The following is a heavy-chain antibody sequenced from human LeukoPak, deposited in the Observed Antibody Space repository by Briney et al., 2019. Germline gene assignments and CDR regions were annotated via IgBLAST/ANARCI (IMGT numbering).Heavy chain of an antibody. J-gene: IGHJ4*02. V-gene: IGHV4-4*07. Sequence: SETLSLTCTVSGGSISSYYWSWIRQPAGKGLEWIGRIYTSGSTNYNPSLKSRVTMSVDTSKNQFSLKLSSVTAADTAVYYCARDGEYYYDSSGYATHFDYWGQGTLVTVSS. CDR2: IYTSGST. CDR3: ARDGEYYYDSSGYATHFDY. D-gene: IGHD3-22*01. CDR1: GGSISSYY.